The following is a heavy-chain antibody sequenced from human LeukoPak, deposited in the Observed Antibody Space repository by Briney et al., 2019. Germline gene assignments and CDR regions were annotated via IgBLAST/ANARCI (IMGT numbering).Heavy chain of an antibody. Sequence: GRSLRLSCAASGFTFSTYAMHWVRQAPGKGLEWATIISYDGSNRYYADSVKGRFTISRDNSKNTLYLQMNSLRADDTAVYYCARVKNGIDCWGQRTLGTVSS. CDR1: GFTFSTYA. D-gene: IGHD1-1*01. CDR2: ISYDGSNR. CDR3: ARVKNGIDC. J-gene: IGHJ4*02. V-gene: IGHV3-30*04.